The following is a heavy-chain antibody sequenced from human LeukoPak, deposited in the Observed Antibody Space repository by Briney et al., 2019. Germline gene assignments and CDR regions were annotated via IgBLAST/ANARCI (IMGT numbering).Heavy chain of an antibody. CDR3: ARGSGWNWFDP. CDR2: VHHRGGA. Sequence: SETLSLTCNVSGVSIGSTNWWTWVRQPPGERLEWIGEVHHRGGANYSPSLQSRVTISADRSKNQFSLKLSSVTAADTAVYYCARGSGWNWFDPWGQGTLVTVSS. V-gene: IGHV4-4*02. CDR1: GVSIGSTNW. J-gene: IGHJ5*02.